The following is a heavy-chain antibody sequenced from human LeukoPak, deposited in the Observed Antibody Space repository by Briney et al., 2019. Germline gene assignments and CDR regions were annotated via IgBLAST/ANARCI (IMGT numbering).Heavy chain of an antibody. V-gene: IGHV5-51*01. CDR2: IYPGDSDT. Sequence: PGESLKISCKGSGYTFTTSWIGWVRQMPGKGLEWMGIIYPGDSDTRYSPSFQGQVTISADKSISTAYLQWSSLKASDTAMYYCARHLGGPIAAAGDIDYWGQGTLVTVSS. CDR3: ARHLGGPIAAAGDIDY. D-gene: IGHD6-13*01. J-gene: IGHJ4*02. CDR1: GYTFTTSW.